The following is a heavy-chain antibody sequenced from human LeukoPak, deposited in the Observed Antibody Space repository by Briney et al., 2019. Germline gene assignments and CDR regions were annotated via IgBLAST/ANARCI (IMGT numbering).Heavy chain of an antibody. CDR1: GFTFINSW. CDR3: ATNQRHCSSTSCPFGY. D-gene: IGHD2-2*01. V-gene: IGHV3-15*01. Sequence: GGSLRLSCTTSGFTFINSWMSWVRQAPGKGLEWVGRIKSNTDGGTTDYAAPVKGRFTISRDNSKNTLFLQMNSLRPEDTAVYYCATNQRHCSSTSCPFGYWAQGTLVTVSS. CDR2: IKSNTDGGTT. J-gene: IGHJ4*02.